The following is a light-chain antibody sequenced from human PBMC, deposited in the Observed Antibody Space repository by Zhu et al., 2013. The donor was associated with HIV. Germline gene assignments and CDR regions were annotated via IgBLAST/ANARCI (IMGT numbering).Light chain of an antibody. CDR2: EVN. J-gene: IGLJ2*01. CDR1: SRDIGGYNY. Sequence: QSALTQPASVSGSPGQSITISCTGTSRDIGGYNYVSWYQQRPGKAPKLIIYEVNDRPSGVSDRFSGSKSGNTASLTISGLQADDEAAYYCASYVGSSVTFGGGTTVTVL. V-gene: IGLV2-14*01. CDR3: ASYVGSSVT.